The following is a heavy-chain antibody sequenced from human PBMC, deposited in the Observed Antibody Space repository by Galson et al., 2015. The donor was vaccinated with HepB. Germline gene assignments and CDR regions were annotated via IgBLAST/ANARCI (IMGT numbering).Heavy chain of an antibody. D-gene: IGHD3-10*01. V-gene: IGHV3-30-3*01. CDR1: GFIFSSYA. J-gene: IGHJ4*02. CDR3: ARLNYYAGSSDY. CDR2: ISFEGTNK. Sequence: SLRLSCAASGFIFSSYAMHWVRQAPGKGLEWVAAISFEGTNKYYAGSVKGRFTISRDNSRNTLYLQMNSLRTEDTAVYFCARLNYYAGSSDYWGQGTLVTVSS.